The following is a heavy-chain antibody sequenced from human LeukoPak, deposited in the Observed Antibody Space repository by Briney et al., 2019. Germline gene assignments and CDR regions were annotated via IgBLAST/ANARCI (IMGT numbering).Heavy chain of an antibody. CDR1: GFTFSTYG. Sequence: PGGTLRLSCAASGFTFSTYGMIWVRQPPGKGLEWIGEINHPGSTNFNPSLKSRVTISVDTSKNQFSLKLSSVTAADTAVYYCARGGYYGSGNDFRFDPWGQGTLVTVSS. CDR3: ARGGYYGSGNDFRFDP. V-gene: IGHV4-34*01. D-gene: IGHD3-10*01. CDR2: INHPGST. J-gene: IGHJ5*02.